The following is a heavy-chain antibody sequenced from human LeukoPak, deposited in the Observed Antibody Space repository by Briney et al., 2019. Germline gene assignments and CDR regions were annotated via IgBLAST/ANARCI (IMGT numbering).Heavy chain of an antibody. CDR3: ARDQATSGGGLDS. CDR2: IYTGGTT. CDR1: GFTVSGSH. Sequence: GGSLRLSCAASGFTVSGSHMSWVRQAPGKGLEWVSAIYTGGTTYYSDSVEGRFTISRDKSKNTLYLQMDSLRVEDTAVYYCARDQATSGGGLDSWGQGTLVTVSS. J-gene: IGHJ4*02. D-gene: IGHD3-16*01. V-gene: IGHV3-53*01.